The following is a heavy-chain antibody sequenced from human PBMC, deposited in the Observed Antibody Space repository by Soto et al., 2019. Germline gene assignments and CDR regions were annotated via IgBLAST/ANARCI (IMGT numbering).Heavy chain of an antibody. J-gene: IGHJ6*02. Sequence: QVQLVQSGAEVKKPGASVKVSCKASGYTFTSYGISWVRQAPGQGLEWMGWISAYNGNTNYAQKLQGRVTMTTDTSTSTAYMELRSLRSDDTAVYYCARDRPIESRPIWYGMDVWGQGTTVTVSS. CDR3: ARDRPIESRPIWYGMDV. V-gene: IGHV1-18*04. CDR1: GYTFTSYG. CDR2: ISAYNGNT. D-gene: IGHD6-6*01.